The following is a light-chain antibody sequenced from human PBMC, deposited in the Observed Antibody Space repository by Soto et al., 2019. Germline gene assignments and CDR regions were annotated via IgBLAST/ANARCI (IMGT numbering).Light chain of an antibody. CDR2: DAS. CDR3: QQYNSYSPVT. J-gene: IGKJ4*01. CDR1: QSINSW. V-gene: IGKV1-5*01. Sequence: DIQMTQSPSTLSASVGDRVTITCRASQSINSWLAWYQQKPGKAPKLLIYDASSLESGVPSRFSGSGSGTEFTLTISSLQPDDFATYYCQQYNSYSPVTFGGGTKVEIK.